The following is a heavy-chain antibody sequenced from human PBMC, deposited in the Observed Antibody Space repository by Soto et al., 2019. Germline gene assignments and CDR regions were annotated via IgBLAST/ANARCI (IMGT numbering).Heavy chain of an antibody. D-gene: IGHD3-22*01. V-gene: IGHV3-72*01. J-gene: IGHJ4*02. CDR1: GLTFSDHY. CDR2: TRNKANSYTT. Sequence: GGSLRLSCAASGLTFSDHYMDWVRQAPGKGLEWVGRTRNKANSYTTEYAASVKGRFTISRDDSKNSLYLQMNSLKTEDTAVYYCARGGYYYDSSGYYLFDYWGQGTLVTVSS. CDR3: ARGGYYYDSSGYYLFDY.